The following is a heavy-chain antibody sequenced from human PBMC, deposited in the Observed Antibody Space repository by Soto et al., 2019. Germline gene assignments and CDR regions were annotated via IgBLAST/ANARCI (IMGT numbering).Heavy chain of an antibody. CDR3: ARFGRSLAVYYYYGMDV. Sequence: GESLKISCKGSGYSFTSYWIGWVRQMPGKGLEWMGIIYPGDSDTRYSPSFQGQVTISADKSISTAYLQWSSLKASDTAMYYCARFGRSLAVYYYYGMDVWGQGTTVTVSS. J-gene: IGHJ6*02. V-gene: IGHV5-51*01. CDR2: IYPGDSDT. D-gene: IGHD3-3*01. CDR1: GYSFTSYW.